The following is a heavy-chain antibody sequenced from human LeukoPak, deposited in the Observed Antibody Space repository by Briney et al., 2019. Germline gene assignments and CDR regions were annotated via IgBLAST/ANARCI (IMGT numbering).Heavy chain of an antibody. D-gene: IGHD2-2*01. CDR2: INPVSGGT. V-gene: IGHV1-2*02. CDR1: EYTFTDYY. Sequence: ASVKVFCKASEYTFTDYYLHWVRQAPGQGFEWMGWINPVSGGTNYVQKFQGRVTMTRDTSISTAYMELSRLRSDDTAVYYCARANFLSCSSTSCLFDYWGQGTLVTVSS. J-gene: IGHJ4*02. CDR3: ARANFLSCSSTSCLFDY.